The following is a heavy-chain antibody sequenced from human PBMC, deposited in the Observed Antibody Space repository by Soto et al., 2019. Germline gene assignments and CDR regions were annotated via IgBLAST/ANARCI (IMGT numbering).Heavy chain of an antibody. D-gene: IGHD6-25*01. V-gene: IGHV3-11*01. J-gene: IGHJ5*02. CDR1: GFTFSDYY. CDR2: ISDSGSTI. CDR3: ARGGSGWTRGGWLGP. Sequence: QMQLVQSGGGLVKPGPPLTLSCKASGFTFSDYYMIWVRQTPGKGLEWLSYISDSGSTIYYADSVRARFTIFRENAANSVYLQLDGLTDGDTAFYYCARGGSGWTRGGWLGPWGQGSLVTVSS.